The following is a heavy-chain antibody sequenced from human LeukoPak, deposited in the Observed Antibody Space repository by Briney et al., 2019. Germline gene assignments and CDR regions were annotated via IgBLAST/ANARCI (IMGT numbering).Heavy chain of an antibody. CDR1: GGSISSYY. V-gene: IGHV4-39*01. CDR3: ARVPGPHYDYVWGSYRAPMEGYFDY. D-gene: IGHD3-16*02. CDR2: IYYSGST. Sequence: SETLSLTCTVSGGSISSYYWSWIRQPPGKGLEWIGSIYYSGSTYYNPSLKSRVTISVDTSKNQFSLKLSSVTAADTAVYYCARVPGPHYDYVWGSYRAPMEGYFDYWGQGTLVTVSS. J-gene: IGHJ4*02.